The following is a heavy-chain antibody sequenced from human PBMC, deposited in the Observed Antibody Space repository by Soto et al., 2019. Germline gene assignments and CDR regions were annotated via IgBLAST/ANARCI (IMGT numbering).Heavy chain of an antibody. CDR1: GFTFNNYA. V-gene: IGHV3-9*01. CDR2: ISWSSGTI. Sequence: GGSLRLSCAASGFTFNNYAMHWVRQAPGKGLEWVSSISWSSGTIGYADSVKGRFTISRDNAKNSLYLQMHSLRAEDTALYYCAKDMSRGSFGVVDSVDFWGQGTLVTVSS. J-gene: IGHJ4*02. CDR3: AKDMSRGSFGVVDSVDF. D-gene: IGHD3-3*01.